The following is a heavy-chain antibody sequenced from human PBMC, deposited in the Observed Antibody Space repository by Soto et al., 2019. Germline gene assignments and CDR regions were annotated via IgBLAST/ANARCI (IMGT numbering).Heavy chain of an antibody. CDR1: GFTFSSYS. CDR2: ISSSSSYI. Sequence: LRLSCAASGFTFSSYSMNLVRQAPGKGLEWVSSISSSSSYIYYADSVKGRFTISRDNAKNSLYLQMNSLRAEDTAVYYCARADTAMENDYWGQGTLVTVSS. D-gene: IGHD5-18*01. J-gene: IGHJ4*02. CDR3: ARADTAMENDY. V-gene: IGHV3-21*01.